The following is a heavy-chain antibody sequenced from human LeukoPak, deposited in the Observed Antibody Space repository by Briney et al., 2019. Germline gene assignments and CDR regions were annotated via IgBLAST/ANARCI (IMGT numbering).Heavy chain of an antibody. J-gene: IGHJ4*02. CDR1: GYSENFYG. Sequence: GASVKVSFKTSGYSENFYGITWVRQVAGQGLEWMGWISAQHGQTEYAPNSQDRVTMTTDTYTNTAYMELRSLRSDDTAVYYCARDRENYDFWSGPDYWGQGTLVTVSS. CDR3: ARDRENYDFWSGPDY. V-gene: IGHV1-18*01. D-gene: IGHD3-3*01. CDR2: ISAQHGQT.